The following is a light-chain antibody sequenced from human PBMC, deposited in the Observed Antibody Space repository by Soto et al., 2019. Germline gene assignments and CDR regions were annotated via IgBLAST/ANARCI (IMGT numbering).Light chain of an antibody. CDR3: QPFDNLPLT. Sequence: DIQMTQSPSSLSASIGDSVTISCQASQDSNIYLNWYQQKPGTAPKLLIYDASNFQTGVPSRFSASGSGTRFTVTITSLQPEDIATYLCQPFDNLPLTFGGGTKVEIK. V-gene: IGKV1-33*01. CDR2: DAS. J-gene: IGKJ4*01. CDR1: QDSNIY.